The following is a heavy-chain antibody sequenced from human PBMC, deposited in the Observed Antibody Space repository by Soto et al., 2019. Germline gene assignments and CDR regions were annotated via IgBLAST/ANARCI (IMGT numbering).Heavy chain of an antibody. Sequence: QVQLQESGPGLVKPSQTLSLTCTVSGGSISSGSYYWSWIRQNPGKGLEWIGYIYYSGTTNYNQSLKSRLTISVYTSKNQFSLKMNSMTAADTAVYYWARDESATDAFDIWGQGTMVTVSS. J-gene: IGHJ3*02. V-gene: IGHV4-31*03. CDR1: GGSISSGSYY. CDR2: IYYSGTT. CDR3: ARDESATDAFDI. D-gene: IGHD5-12*01.